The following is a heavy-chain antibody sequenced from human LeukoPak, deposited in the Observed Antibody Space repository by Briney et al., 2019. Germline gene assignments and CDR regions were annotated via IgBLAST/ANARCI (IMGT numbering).Heavy chain of an antibody. Sequence: GGSLRLSCAASGFTFSSYAMHWVRQAPGKGLEYVSAISSNGGSTYYANSVKGRFTISRDNSKNTLYLQMNSLRAEDTAVYYCAKDGDLYGDYASYFDYWGQGTLVTVSS. D-gene: IGHD4-17*01. CDR3: AKDGDLYGDYASYFDY. V-gene: IGHV3-64*01. J-gene: IGHJ4*02. CDR2: ISSNGGST. CDR1: GFTFSSYA.